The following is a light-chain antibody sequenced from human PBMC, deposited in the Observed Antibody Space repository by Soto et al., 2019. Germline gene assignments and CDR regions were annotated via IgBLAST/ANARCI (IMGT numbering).Light chain of an antibody. V-gene: IGKV4-1*01. Sequence: DIVMTQSPDSLALSLGERATINCKSSHNILYASTDKNYLAWYQVKPGRPPKLLIYWASSRQSGVPDRFSGTGSGTDVTLTISGLQAEDVAVYYCQQYFGTPFTFGGGTRLEI. CDR2: WAS. J-gene: IGKJ4*01. CDR1: HNILYASTDKNY. CDR3: QQYFGTPFT.